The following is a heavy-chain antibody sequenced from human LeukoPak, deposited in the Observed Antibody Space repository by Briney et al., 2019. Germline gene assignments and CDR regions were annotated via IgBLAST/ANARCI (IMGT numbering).Heavy chain of an antibody. CDR3: AKGSGGSCHSATDY. J-gene: IGHJ4*02. Sequence: GGSLRLSRAASVFSFSGYAMNWVRPAPGRGLEWVSVICGSSSSTYYADSVKGRFTISRDNSKNTLYLQMNSLRAEDTAIYYCAKGSGGSCHSATDYWGQGTLVTVSS. CDR1: VFSFSGYA. V-gene: IGHV3-23*01. D-gene: IGHD2-15*01. CDR2: ICGSSSST.